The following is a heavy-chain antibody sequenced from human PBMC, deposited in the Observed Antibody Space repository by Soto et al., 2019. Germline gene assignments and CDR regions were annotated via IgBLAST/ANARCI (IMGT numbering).Heavy chain of an antibody. CDR3: ARGRRCSGGSCYSDWFDP. CDR1: GYTFTSYD. CDR2: MNPNSGNT. V-gene: IGHV1-8*01. J-gene: IGHJ5*02. Sequence: QVQLVQSGAEVKKPGASVKVSCKASGYTFTSYDINWVRQATGQGLEWMGWMNPNSGNTGYAQKFQGRVTMTRNTSISTAYMELSSLGSEDTAVYYCARGRRCSGGSCYSDWFDPWGQGTLVTVSS. D-gene: IGHD2-15*01.